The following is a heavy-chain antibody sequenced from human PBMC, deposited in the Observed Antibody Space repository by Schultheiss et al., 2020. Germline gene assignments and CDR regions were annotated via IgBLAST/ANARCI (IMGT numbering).Heavy chain of an antibody. J-gene: IGHJ4*02. CDR1: GFTFSSYG. V-gene: IGHV3-7*01. CDR3: ARGCSSTSCFDY. D-gene: IGHD2-2*01. Sequence: GGSLRLSCAASGFTFSSYGMHWVRQAPGKGLEWVANIKEDGSEEDYVDSVKGRFTISTDNAKNSLYLQMNSLRDEDTAVYYCARGCSSTSCFDYWGQGTLVTVSS. CDR2: IKEDGSEE.